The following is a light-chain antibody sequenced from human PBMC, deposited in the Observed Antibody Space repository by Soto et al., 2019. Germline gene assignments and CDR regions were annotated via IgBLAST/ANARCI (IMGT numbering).Light chain of an antibody. CDR2: KAS. V-gene: IGKV1-5*03. CDR1: QTIDSW. CDR3: QQYHIYSGT. J-gene: IGKJ1*01. Sequence: DIQMTQSPSTLSASVGDRVTITCRASQTIDSWLAWYQQRPGKPPNLLIYKASTLASGVPSRFSGSGSGTEFTLNIHSLQPDDFATYYCQQYHIYSGTFGQGTKVDIK.